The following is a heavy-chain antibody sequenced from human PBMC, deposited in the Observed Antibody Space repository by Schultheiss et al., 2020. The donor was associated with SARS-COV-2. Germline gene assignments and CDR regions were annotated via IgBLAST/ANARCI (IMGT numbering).Heavy chain of an antibody. Sequence: GESLKISCAASGFTFSSYAMHWVRQAPGKGLEWVAVISYDGSNKYYADSVKGRFTISRDNSKNTLYLQMNSLRAEDTAVYYCARDRDYYYGMDVWGQGTTVTVSS. CDR1: GFTFSSYA. CDR3: ARDRDYYYGMDV. CDR2: ISYDGSNK. J-gene: IGHJ6*02. V-gene: IGHV3-30-3*01.